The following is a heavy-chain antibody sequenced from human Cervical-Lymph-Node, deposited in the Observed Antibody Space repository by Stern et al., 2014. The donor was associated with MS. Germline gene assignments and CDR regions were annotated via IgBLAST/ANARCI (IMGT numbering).Heavy chain of an antibody. J-gene: IGHJ6*02. D-gene: IGHD6-19*01. CDR2: IYRDDDK. Sequence: QVTLRESGPTLVKPTQTLTLTCTFSGFSLSTSGVAVGRHRQPPGQALEWLAVIYRDDDKRYSPSLRSRLTITEDTSKNQVALKMTNMTPVDTATYYCAHTSGWPKGGMDVWGQGTTVTVSS. CDR1: GFSLSTSGVA. V-gene: IGHV2-5*02. CDR3: AHTSGWPKGGMDV.